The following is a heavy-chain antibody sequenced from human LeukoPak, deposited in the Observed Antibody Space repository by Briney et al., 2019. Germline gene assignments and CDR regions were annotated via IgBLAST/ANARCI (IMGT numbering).Heavy chain of an antibody. CDR2: INPSGGST. CDR1: GYTFTSYY. Sequence: ASVKVSCKASGYTFTSYYMHWVRQAPGQGLEWMGIINPSGGSTSYAQMFQGRVTMTRDTSTSTVYMELSSLRSEDTAEYYCARPTVGARTVLDAFDIWGQGTMVTVSS. D-gene: IGHD1-26*01. J-gene: IGHJ3*02. CDR3: ARPTVGARTVLDAFDI. V-gene: IGHV1-46*01.